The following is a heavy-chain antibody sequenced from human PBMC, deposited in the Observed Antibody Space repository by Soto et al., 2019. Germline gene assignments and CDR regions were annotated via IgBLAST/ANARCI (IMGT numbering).Heavy chain of an antibody. CDR3: ARGPGRDDYYYYYMDV. Sequence: ASVKVSCKASGYTFTSYDINWVRQATGQGLEWMGWMNPNSGNTGYPQKFQGRVTMTRNTSISTAYMELSSLRSEDTAVYYCARGPGRDDYYYYYMDVWGKGTTVTVSS. V-gene: IGHV1-8*01. CDR1: GYTFTSYD. D-gene: IGHD3-10*01. J-gene: IGHJ6*03. CDR2: MNPNSGNT.